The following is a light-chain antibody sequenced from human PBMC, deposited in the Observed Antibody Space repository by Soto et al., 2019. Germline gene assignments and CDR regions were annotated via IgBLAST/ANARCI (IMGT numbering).Light chain of an antibody. CDR3: QTWAIGVV. CDR2: LNSDGSH. Sequence: QLVLTQSPSASASLGTSVKLTCTLSRGHSSYAIAWHQQQPEKGPRYLMKLNSDGSHSKGDGIPDRFAGSSSGAERYLTISSLQSEDEADYYCQTWAIGVVFGGGTKLTVL. CDR1: RGHSSYA. J-gene: IGLJ2*01. V-gene: IGLV4-69*01.